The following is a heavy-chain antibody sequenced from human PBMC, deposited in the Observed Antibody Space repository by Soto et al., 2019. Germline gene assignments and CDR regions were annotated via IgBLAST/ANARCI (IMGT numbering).Heavy chain of an antibody. J-gene: IGHJ4*02. CDR3: ARDLERPVFDY. CDR1: GFRFSSYA. Sequence: GGSLRLSCVVSGFRFSSYAMSWVRQAPGKALEWVSAISARGDTSYYQDSVKGRFTISRDNSKNTLYLQMNSLRPEDTAVYYCARDLERPVFDYWGQGTLVTVSS. CDR2: ISARGDTS. V-gene: IGHV3-23*01.